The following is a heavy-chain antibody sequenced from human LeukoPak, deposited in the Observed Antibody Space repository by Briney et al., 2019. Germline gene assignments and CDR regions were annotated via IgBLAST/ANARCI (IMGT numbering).Heavy chain of an antibody. Sequence: GGSLRLSCAASGFTFSSYSMNWVRQAPGKGLEWVSSISSSSSYIYYADSVKGRFTISRDNAKNSLYLQMNSLRVEDTAVYYCASYVTSAGTLDYWGQGTLVTVSS. V-gene: IGHV3-21*01. CDR1: GFTFSSYS. J-gene: IGHJ4*02. D-gene: IGHD6-13*01. CDR3: ASYVTSAGTLDY. CDR2: ISSSSSYI.